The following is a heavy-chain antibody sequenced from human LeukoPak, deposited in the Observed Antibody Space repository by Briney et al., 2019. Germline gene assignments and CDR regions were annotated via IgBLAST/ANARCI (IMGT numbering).Heavy chain of an antibody. CDR3: VRQPDSGRYGFDH. J-gene: IGHJ4*02. Sequence: PGRSLRLSCAASGFTFSSYWMHWVRQAPGKGLVWVSRINSDGSSTSYADSVKGRFTISRDNAKNTLYLQMNSLRAEDTAVYYCVRQPDSGRYGFDHWGQGTLVTVSS. CDR2: INSDGSST. V-gene: IGHV3-74*01. CDR1: GFTFSSYW. D-gene: IGHD6-19*01.